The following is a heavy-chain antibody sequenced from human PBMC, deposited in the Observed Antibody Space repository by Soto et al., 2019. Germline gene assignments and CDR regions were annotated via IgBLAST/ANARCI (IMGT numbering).Heavy chain of an antibody. CDR2: ISYDSGTM. Sequence: EVQLVESGGGLVQPGGSLRLSCAASGFTFSIYNMNWVRQAPGKGLEWVSYISYDSGTMYYADSVKGRFTVSRDNANNLLYLQMNSLRDEDTAVYYCARNLGWLPDYWGQGILVTVSS. V-gene: IGHV3-48*02. CDR1: GFTFSIYN. CDR3: ARNLGWLPDY. J-gene: IGHJ4*02. D-gene: IGHD5-12*01.